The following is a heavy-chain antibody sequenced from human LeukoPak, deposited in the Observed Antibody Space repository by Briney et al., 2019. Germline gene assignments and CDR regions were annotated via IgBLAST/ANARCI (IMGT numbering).Heavy chain of an antibody. J-gene: IGHJ3*02. D-gene: IGHD2-2*01. Sequence: GGSLRLSCAASGFTFSSYSMNWVRQAPGEGLEWISYFSTSSGTISYADSVKGRFTISRDNAKKPLYLQMNSLRAEDTAVYYCARDSMYAFDIWGQGTMVTVSS. CDR2: FSTSSGTI. V-gene: IGHV3-48*01. CDR3: ARDSMYAFDI. CDR1: GFTFSSYS.